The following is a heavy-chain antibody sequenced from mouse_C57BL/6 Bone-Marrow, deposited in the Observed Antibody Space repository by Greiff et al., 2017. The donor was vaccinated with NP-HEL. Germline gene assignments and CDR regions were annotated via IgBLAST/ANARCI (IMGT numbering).Heavy chain of an antibody. Sequence: EVKLMESEGGLVQPGSSMKLSCTASGFTFSDYYMAWVRQVPEKGLEWVANINYDGSSTYYLDSLKSRFIISRDNATNILYLQMSSLMSEDTATYYCASVKRDYGSSYGYFEYWGQGTTLTVAS. CDR3: ASVKRDYGSSYGYFEY. CDR1: GFTFSDYY. D-gene: IGHD1-1*01. CDR2: INYDGSST. V-gene: IGHV5-16*01. J-gene: IGHJ2*01.